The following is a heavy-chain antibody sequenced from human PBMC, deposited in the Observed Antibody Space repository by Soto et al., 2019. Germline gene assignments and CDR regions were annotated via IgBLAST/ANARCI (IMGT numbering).Heavy chain of an antibody. CDR2: IYYSGST. D-gene: IGHD5-18*01. V-gene: IGHV4-30-4*01. CDR3: ARDLRLRSYSYGYYLAYYYYGMDV. CDR1: GGSISSGDYY. J-gene: IGHJ6*02. Sequence: PSETLSLTCTVSGGSISSGDYYWSWIRQPPGKGLEWIGYIYYSGSTYYNPSLKSRVTISVDTSKNQFSLKLSSVTAADTAVYYCARDLRLRSYSYGYYLAYYYYGMDVWGQGTTVTSP.